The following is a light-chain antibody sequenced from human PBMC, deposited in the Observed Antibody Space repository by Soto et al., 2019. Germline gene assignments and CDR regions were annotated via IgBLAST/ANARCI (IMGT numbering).Light chain of an antibody. CDR1: QSISSC. Sequence: DIPMTQSPSSLSASVGDRVTITCRASQSISSCLNWYQQKPGKAPKLLIYAASSLQSGVSSRFSVSGSGTDFTLTISSLQPEDFSTYYCQQSYSTPWTFGQGTKVEIK. J-gene: IGKJ1*01. CDR3: QQSYSTPWT. CDR2: AAS. V-gene: IGKV1-39*01.